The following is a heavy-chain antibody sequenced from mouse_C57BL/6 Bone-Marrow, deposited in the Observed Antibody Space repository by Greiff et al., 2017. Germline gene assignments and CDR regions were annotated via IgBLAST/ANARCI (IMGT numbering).Heavy chain of an antibody. Sequence: QVQLQQPGAELVKPGASVKMSCKASGHTFTSYWITWVKQRPGQGLEWIGDIYPGSGSTNYNEKFKSKATLTVDTSSSTAYMQLSSLTSEDSAVYYCARQLRLGVTNAMDYWGQGTSVTVSS. CDR1: GHTFTSYW. CDR3: ARQLRLGVTNAMDY. J-gene: IGHJ4*01. D-gene: IGHD3-2*02. CDR2: IYPGSGST. V-gene: IGHV1-55*01.